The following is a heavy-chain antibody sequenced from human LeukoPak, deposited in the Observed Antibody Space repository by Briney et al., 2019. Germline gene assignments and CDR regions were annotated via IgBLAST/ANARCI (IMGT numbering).Heavy chain of an antibody. CDR1: GVSISRYY. CDR3: ARRLLGYCSGGSCYSGYFQH. Sequence: SETLSLTCTVSGVSISRYYWSWIRQPPGKGLEWIGYIYNSGSTNYNPSLKSRVTISVDTSKNQFSLKLSSVTAADTAMYYCARRLLGYCSGGSCYSGYFQHWGQGTLVAVSS. V-gene: IGHV4-59*12. D-gene: IGHD2-15*01. CDR2: IYNSGST. J-gene: IGHJ1*01.